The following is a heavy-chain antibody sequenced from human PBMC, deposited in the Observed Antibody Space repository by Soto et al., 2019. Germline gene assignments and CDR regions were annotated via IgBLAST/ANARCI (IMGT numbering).Heavy chain of an antibody. CDR3: ARADYSGDPGSY. CDR1: GFSFRTSW. CDR2: IKEDGSEK. J-gene: IGHJ4*02. D-gene: IGHD3-10*01. Sequence: PGGCMTLSCAASGFSFRTSWMSWVRQAPGKGLEWVANIKEDGSEKYYVDSVKGRFTISRDHAKNSLYLQMNSLGADDTAVYYCARADYSGDPGSYWGQGTLVTVSS. V-gene: IGHV3-7*01.